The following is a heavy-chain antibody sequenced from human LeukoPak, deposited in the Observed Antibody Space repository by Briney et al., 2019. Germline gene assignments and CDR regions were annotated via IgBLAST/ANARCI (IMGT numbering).Heavy chain of an antibody. CDR3: AKDRDYDFWSGYEDY. J-gene: IGHJ4*02. CDR1: GFTFSSYG. V-gene: IGHV3-30*02. D-gene: IGHD3-3*01. CDR2: IRYDGSNK. Sequence: GGSLRLSCAASGFTFSSYGMHWVRQAPGKGLEWVAFIRYDGSNKYYADSVKGRFTISRDNSKNTLYLQMSSLRAEDTAVYYCAKDRDYDFWSGYEDYWGQGTLVTVSS.